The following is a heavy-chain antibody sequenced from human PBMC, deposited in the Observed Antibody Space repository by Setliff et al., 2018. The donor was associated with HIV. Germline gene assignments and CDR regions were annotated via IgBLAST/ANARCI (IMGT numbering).Heavy chain of an antibody. CDR3: ARLGAVPKMEAFDY. CDR1: GYSFTTLW. Sequence: GESLKISCQASGYSFTTLWIAWVRQMPGKGLEWMGMVFPDDSDTRYSPSFQGQVSISVYKSINTAYLQWSSLKASDTAMYYCARLGAVPKMEAFDYWGQGTLVTVSS. CDR2: VFPDDSDT. V-gene: IGHV5-51*01. D-gene: IGHD1-26*01. J-gene: IGHJ4*02.